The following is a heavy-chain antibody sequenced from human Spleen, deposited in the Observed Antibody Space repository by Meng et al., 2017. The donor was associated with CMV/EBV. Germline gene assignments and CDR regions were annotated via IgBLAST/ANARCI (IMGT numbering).Heavy chain of an antibody. CDR3: AGSTHTIFGVVRSGWFDP. D-gene: IGHD3-3*01. V-gene: IGHV4-34*01. Sequence: GSVSGYYWTWIRQPPGKGLEWIGEINHSGSTNYNPSLKSRVAISVDTSKNQFSLKLSSVTAADTAVYYCAGSTHTIFGVVRSGWFDPWGQGALVTVSS. CDR2: INHSGST. CDR1: GSVSGYY. J-gene: IGHJ5*02.